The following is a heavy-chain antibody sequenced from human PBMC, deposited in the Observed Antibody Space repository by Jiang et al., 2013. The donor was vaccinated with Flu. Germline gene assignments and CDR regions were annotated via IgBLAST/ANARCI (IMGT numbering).Heavy chain of an antibody. J-gene: IGHJ5*02. CDR3: ARVLGCSGGSCYVVFDP. CDR1: GDSVSSNSAA. V-gene: IGHV6-1*01. CDR2: TYYRSKWYN. D-gene: IGHD2-15*01. Sequence: TCAISGDSVSSNSAAWNWIRQSPSRGLEWLGRTYYRSKWYNDYAVSVKSRITINPDTSKNQFSLQLNSVTPEDTAVYYCARVLGCSGGSCYVVFDPWGQGTLVTVSS.